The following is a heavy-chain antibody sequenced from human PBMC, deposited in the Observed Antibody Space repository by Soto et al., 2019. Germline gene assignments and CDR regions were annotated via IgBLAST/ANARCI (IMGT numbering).Heavy chain of an antibody. V-gene: IGHV4-34*01. J-gene: IGHJ6*02. D-gene: IGHD3-3*01. CDR1: GGSFSGYY. Sequence: PSETLSLTCAVYGGSFSGYYWSWIRQPPGKGLEWIGEINHIGSTNYNPSLKSRVTISVDTSKNQFSLTLSSVNAVDTAVYYCASKHYDFWKVYGMDVWGQGTTVTVSS. CDR3: ASKHYDFWKVYGMDV. CDR2: INHIGST.